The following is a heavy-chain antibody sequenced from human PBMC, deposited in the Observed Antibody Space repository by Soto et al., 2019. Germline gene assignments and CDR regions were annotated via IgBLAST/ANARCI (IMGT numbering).Heavy chain of an antibody. V-gene: IGHV3-23*01. CDR2: ISGSGDIT. D-gene: IGHD3-9*01. CDR1: GFSFSNSA. J-gene: IGHJ4*02. Sequence: EVHLLESGGGLVQPGGSLRLSCAVSGFSFSNSAMTWVRQAPGKGLEWVSGISGSGDITYNTDSVTGRFAISRDTSKNVVYLQMRSLRAEDTAVYYCAKVPQWVLRYHDWFFDYWGQGTLVTVSS. CDR3: AKVPQWVLRYHDWFFDY.